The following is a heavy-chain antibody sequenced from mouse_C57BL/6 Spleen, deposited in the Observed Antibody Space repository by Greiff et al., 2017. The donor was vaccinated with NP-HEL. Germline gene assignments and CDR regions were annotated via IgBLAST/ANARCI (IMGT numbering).Heavy chain of an antibody. CDR3: AREYDYDGYFDV. J-gene: IGHJ1*03. V-gene: IGHV5-16*01. Sequence: EVQLVESEGGLVQPGSSMKLSCTASGFTFSDYYMAWVRQVPEKGLEWVANINYDGSSTYYLDSLKSRFIISRDNAKNILYLQMSSLKSEDTATYYCAREYDYDGYFDVWGTGTTVTVSS. CDR1: GFTFSDYY. D-gene: IGHD2-4*01. CDR2: INYDGSST.